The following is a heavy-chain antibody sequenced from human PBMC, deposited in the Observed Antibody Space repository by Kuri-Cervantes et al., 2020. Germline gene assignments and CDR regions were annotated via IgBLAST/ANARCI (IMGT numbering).Heavy chain of an antibody. CDR3: ARGGVWFRSDYYYYMDV. CDR2: LYHSGST. D-gene: IGHD3-10*01. V-gene: IGHV4-38-2*02. Sequence: GSLYHSGSTYYNPSLKSRVTISVDTSKNQFSLKLSSVTAADTAVYYCARGGVWFRSDYYYYMDVWGKGTTVTVSS. J-gene: IGHJ6*03.